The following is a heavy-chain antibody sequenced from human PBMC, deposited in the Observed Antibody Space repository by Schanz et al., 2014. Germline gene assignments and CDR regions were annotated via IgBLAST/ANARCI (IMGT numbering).Heavy chain of an antibody. V-gene: IGHV3-11*01. CDR3: AKDGIMVQGVIWERYFDS. J-gene: IGHJ4*02. Sequence: QVQLVDSGGGLVKPGGSLRLSCAASGFTFSDYYMTWIRQAPGKGLEWVSDISDSGDSTHYADSVKGRFTISRDNAKNSLFLQMNSLRAEDTALYYCAKDGIMVQGVIWERYFDSWGQGTLVTVSS. CDR2: ISDSGDST. CDR1: GFTFSDYY. D-gene: IGHD3-10*01.